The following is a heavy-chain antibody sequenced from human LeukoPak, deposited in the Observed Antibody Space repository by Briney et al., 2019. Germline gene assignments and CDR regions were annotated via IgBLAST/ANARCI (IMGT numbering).Heavy chain of an antibody. CDR1: GYTFTSYG. J-gene: IGHJ3*02. D-gene: IGHD2-15*01. Sequence: GASVKVSCKASGYTFTSYGISGVRQAPGQGLEWMGWISAYNGNTNYAQKLQGRVTMTTDTSTSTAYMELRSLRSDDTAVYYCARDIVVVVANHDAFDIWGQGTMVTVSS. V-gene: IGHV1-18*01. CDR2: ISAYNGNT. CDR3: ARDIVVVVANHDAFDI.